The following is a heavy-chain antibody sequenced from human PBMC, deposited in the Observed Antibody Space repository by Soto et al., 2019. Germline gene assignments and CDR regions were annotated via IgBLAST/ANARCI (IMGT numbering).Heavy chain of an antibody. J-gene: IGHJ4*02. Sequence: QVQLVQSGAEVKKPGSSVKVSCKASGGTFSSYTISWVRQAPGQGLEWMGRIIPILGIANYAQKFQGRVTITADKSTSTAYRELSSLRSEDTAVYYCARDRRLLWFGELLLWGQGTLVTVSS. CDR2: IIPILGIA. CDR3: ARDRRLLWFGELLL. CDR1: GGTFSSYT. D-gene: IGHD3-10*01. V-gene: IGHV1-69*08.